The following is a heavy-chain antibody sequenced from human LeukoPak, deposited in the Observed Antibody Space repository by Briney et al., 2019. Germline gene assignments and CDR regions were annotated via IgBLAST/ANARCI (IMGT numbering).Heavy chain of an antibody. V-gene: IGHV4-34*01. CDR2: INHSGST. CDR1: GGSFSGYY. J-gene: IGHJ6*03. D-gene: IGHD3-10*01. Sequence: PSETLSLTCAVYGGSFSGYYWSWIRQPPGKGLEWIGEINHSGSTNYNPSLKSRVTISVDTSKNQFSLKLSSVTAADTAVYYCARDNIGWFGEVYYYMDVWGKGTTVTISS. CDR3: ARDNIGWFGEVYYYMDV.